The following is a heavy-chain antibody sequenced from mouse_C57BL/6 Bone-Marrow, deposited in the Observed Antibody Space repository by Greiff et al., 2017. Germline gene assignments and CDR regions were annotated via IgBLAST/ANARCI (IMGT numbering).Heavy chain of an antibody. CDR3: ARDPYSSIYFDY. Sequence: QVQLKESGPELVKPGASVKISCKASGYAFSSSWMNWVKQRPGKGLEWIGRIYPGDGDTNYNGKFKGKATLTADKSSSAAYMQLSSLTSEDSAVYFYARDPYSSIYFDYWGQGTTLTVSS. CDR2: IYPGDGDT. CDR1: GYAFSSSW. J-gene: IGHJ2*01. V-gene: IGHV1-82*01. D-gene: IGHD2-5*01.